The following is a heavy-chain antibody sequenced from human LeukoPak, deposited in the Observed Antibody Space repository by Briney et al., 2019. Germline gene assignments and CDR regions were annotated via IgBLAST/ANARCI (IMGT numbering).Heavy chain of an antibody. Sequence: GGSLRRSCAASGFTFSSYEMNWVRQAPGKGLEWVSYISSSGSTIYYADSVKGRFTISRDNAKNSLYLQMNSLRAEDTAVYYCARVTPQYGDYVNWYLDLWGRGTLVTVSS. CDR2: ISSSGSTI. D-gene: IGHD4-17*01. CDR3: ARVTPQYGDYVNWYLDL. J-gene: IGHJ2*01. V-gene: IGHV3-48*03. CDR1: GFTFSSYE.